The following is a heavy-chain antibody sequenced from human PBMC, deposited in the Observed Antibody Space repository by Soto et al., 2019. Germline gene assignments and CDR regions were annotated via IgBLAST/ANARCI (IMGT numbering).Heavy chain of an antibody. CDR1: GGTFSNYA. Sequence: QVQLVQSGAEVKKPGSSVKVSCKASGGTFSNYAISWVRQAPGQGLEWMGGIIPLFGTANYAQKFQGRVTITADESTSIVYMELSSLRSEDTALYSCGRARGDSYNTGDWFDPWGQGTLVTVSS. CDR2: IIPLFGTA. J-gene: IGHJ5*02. D-gene: IGHD3-16*01. V-gene: IGHV1-69*12. CDR3: GRARGDSYNTGDWFDP.